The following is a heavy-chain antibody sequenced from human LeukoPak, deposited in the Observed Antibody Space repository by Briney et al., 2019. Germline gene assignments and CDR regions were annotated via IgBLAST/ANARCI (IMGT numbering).Heavy chain of an antibody. V-gene: IGHV1-24*01. J-gene: IGHJ4*02. CDR3: ATDIIAVAGTGGGY. D-gene: IGHD6-19*01. CDR2: FDPEDGET. CDR1: GYTLTELS. Sequence: ASVTVSCKVSGYTLTELSMHWVRQAPGKGLEWMGGFDPEDGETIYAQKFQGRVTMTEDTSTDTAYMELSSLRSEDTAVYYCATDIIAVAGTGGGYWGQGTLVAVSS.